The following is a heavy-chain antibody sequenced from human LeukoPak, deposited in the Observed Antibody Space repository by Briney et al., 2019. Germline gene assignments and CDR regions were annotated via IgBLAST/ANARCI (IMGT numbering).Heavy chain of an antibody. CDR2: VAYSGNS. D-gene: IGHD3-10*02. Sequence: SETLSLTCTVSGDSINDYWSWLRQTPGEGLEWIGFVAYSGNSNYNHSLESRVTISIDTSKNQFFLKLNSVTAADTAIYYCARVVRGAVTFNWFDPWGQGTLVTVSS. J-gene: IGHJ5*02. CDR3: ARVVRGAVTFNWFDP. CDR1: GDSINDY. V-gene: IGHV4-59*01.